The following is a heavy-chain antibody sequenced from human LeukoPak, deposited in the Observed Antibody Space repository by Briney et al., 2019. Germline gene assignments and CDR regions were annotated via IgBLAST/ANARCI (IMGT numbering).Heavy chain of an antibody. V-gene: IGHV3-23*01. D-gene: IGHD3-22*01. CDR1: GFTFSSYA. CDR3: AKDRDSSGYYGRFDY. Sequence: GGSLRLSCAASGFTFSSYAMSWVRQAPGKGLEWVSAISGSGGSTYYADSVKGRFTISRDNSKNTLYLQMNSLRAEDTAVYYCAKDRDSSGYYGRFDYCGQGTLVTVSS. CDR2: ISGSGGST. J-gene: IGHJ4*02.